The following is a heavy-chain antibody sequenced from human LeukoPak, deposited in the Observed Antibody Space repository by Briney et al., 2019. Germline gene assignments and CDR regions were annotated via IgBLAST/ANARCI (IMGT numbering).Heavy chain of an antibody. J-gene: IGHJ6*02. CDR1: GLTVSSYS. V-gene: IGHV4-31*02. CDR2: IYYSGST. Sequence: LRLSCAASGLTVSSYSMNWVRQHPGKGLEWIGYIYYSGSTYYNPSLKSRVTISVDTSKNQFSLKLSSVTAADTAVYYCARYGPGTGGMDVWGQGTTVTVSS. CDR3: ARYGPGTGGMDV. D-gene: IGHD3-10*01.